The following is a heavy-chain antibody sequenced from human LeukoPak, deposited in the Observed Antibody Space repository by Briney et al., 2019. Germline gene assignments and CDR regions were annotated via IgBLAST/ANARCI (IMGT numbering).Heavy chain of an antibody. D-gene: IGHD6-13*01. V-gene: IGHV3-9*01. J-gene: IGHJ3*02. Sequence: QSGGSLRLSCAAPGFTFDDYAMHWVRQAPGKGLEWVSGISWNSGSIGYADSVKGRFTISRDNAKNSLYLQMNSLRAEDTALHYCAKDSSSWYVNAFDIWGQGTMVTVSS. CDR3: AKDSSSWYVNAFDI. CDR1: GFTFDDYA. CDR2: ISWNSGSI.